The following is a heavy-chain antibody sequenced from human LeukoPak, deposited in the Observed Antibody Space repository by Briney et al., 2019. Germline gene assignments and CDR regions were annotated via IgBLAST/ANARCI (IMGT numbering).Heavy chain of an antibody. CDR3: AREGHTYGSDY. D-gene: IGHD3-10*01. CDR2: VSQSGSTI. CDR1: GFTVSSNY. Sequence: GGSLRLSCAASGFTVSSNYMSWIRQAPGEGLEWLSYVSQSGSTIFYADSVKGRFTISRDNGKNSLYLQMNSLRADDTGIYYCAREGHTYGSDYWGQGTLVTVSS. J-gene: IGHJ4*02. V-gene: IGHV3-11*01.